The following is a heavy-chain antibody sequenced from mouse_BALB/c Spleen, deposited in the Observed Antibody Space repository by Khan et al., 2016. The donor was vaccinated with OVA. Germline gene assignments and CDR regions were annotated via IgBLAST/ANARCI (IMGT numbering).Heavy chain of an antibody. CDR1: GYTFTDYY. D-gene: IGHD1-2*01. CDR2: ISPGSGDT. J-gene: IGHJ3*01. Sequence: QVQLKESGAELARPGASVKLSCKASGYTFTDYYINWVKQRTGQGLEWIGEISPGSGDTYYNEKFKGKATLTADISSNTAYMQLSSLTSEASAVYFCARRNYFGYTFAYWGQGTLVTVSA. CDR3: ARRNYFGYTFAY. V-gene: IGHV1-77*01.